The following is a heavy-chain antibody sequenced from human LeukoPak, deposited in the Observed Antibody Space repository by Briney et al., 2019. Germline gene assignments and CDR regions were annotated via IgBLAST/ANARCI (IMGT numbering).Heavy chain of an antibody. D-gene: IGHD1-26*01. Sequence: GGSLRLSCAASGFTVSSNYMSWVRQAPGKGLEWVSVIYSGGSTYYSDSVKGRFTISRDNSKNTLYLQMTSMRDEDTAVYYCARGSQTSGSYYCFDYWGQGTLVTVSS. V-gene: IGHV3-66*02. J-gene: IGHJ4*02. CDR3: ARGSQTSGSYYCFDY. CDR1: GFTVSSNY. CDR2: IYSGGST.